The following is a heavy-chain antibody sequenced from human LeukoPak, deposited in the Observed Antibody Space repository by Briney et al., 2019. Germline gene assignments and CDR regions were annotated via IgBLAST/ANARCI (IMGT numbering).Heavy chain of an antibody. CDR3: GRSRAGAIDY. CDR1: GFTLSDHY. J-gene: IGHJ4*02. D-gene: IGHD1-26*01. V-gene: IGHV3-72*01. Sequence: GGSLRLSCAASGFTLSDHYMDWVRQAPGKGLEWVGRTRNKANSYSTEYAASVKGRFTISRDESKNSLCLQMNSLKTEDTAVYYCGRSRAGAIDYWGQGTLVTVSS. CDR2: TRNKANSYST.